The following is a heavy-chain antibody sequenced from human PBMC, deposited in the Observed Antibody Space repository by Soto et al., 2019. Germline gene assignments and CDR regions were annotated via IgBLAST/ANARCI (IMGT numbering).Heavy chain of an antibody. Sequence: QVQLVQSGAEVKKPGASVKVSCKASGYTFTSYAMHWVRQAPGQRLEWMGWINAGNGNTKYSQKCQGRVTITRDTSASTAYMELSSLRSEDTAVYYCAREGATVSKYYYYYYYMDVWGKGTTVTVSS. CDR2: INAGNGNT. V-gene: IGHV1-3*01. CDR3: AREGATVSKYYYYYYYMDV. CDR1: GYTFTSYA. D-gene: IGHD4-4*01. J-gene: IGHJ6*03.